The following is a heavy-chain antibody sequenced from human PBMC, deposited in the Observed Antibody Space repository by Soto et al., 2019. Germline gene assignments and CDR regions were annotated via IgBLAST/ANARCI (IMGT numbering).Heavy chain of an antibody. CDR1: GLIFSDYA. CDR2: ISGSGGNT. D-gene: IGHD1-26*01. J-gene: IGHJ4*02. CDR3: ARDRFGIVGPVDY. V-gene: IGHV3-23*01. Sequence: EVQLLESGGDLVQPGGSLRLSCAASGLIFSDYAMSWVRQAPGKGLECVACISGSGGNTFYADSVKGRFTISTDNSENTLSLHTTSLRVGDTGVYFCARDRFGIVGPVDYWGEGTLVTVSS.